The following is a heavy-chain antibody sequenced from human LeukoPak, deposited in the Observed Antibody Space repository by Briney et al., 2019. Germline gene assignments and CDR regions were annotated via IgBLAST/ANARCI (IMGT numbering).Heavy chain of an antibody. D-gene: IGHD6-19*01. CDR1: GGTFSSYA. CDR2: IIPIFGTA. Sequence: SVKVSCKASGGTFSSYAISWVRQAPGRGLEWMGRIIPIFGTANYAQKFQGRVTITTDESTSTAYMELSSLRSEDTAVYYCARAKLAVAGTPFDYWGQGTLVTVSS. V-gene: IGHV1-69*05. CDR3: ARAKLAVAGTPFDY. J-gene: IGHJ4*02.